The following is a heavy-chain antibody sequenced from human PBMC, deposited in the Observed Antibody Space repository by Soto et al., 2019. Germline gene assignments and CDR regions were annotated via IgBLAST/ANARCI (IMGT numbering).Heavy chain of an antibody. CDR1: GLTFSSYG. CDR3: ARDRYSSGSYFDY. J-gene: IGHJ4*02. D-gene: IGHD6-19*01. CDR2: IWYDGSNK. Sequence: AGGSVRLSCAASGLTFSSYGMHWVRQAPGKGLEWVAVIWYDGSNKYYADSVKGRFTISRDNSKNTLYLQMNSLRAEDTAVYYCARDRYSSGSYFDYWGQGTLVTVSS. V-gene: IGHV3-33*01.